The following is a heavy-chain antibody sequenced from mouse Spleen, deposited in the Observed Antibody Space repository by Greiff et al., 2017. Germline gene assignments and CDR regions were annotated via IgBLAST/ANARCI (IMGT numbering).Heavy chain of an antibody. V-gene: IGHV1-15*01. Sequence: LQESGAELVRPGASVTLSCKASGYTFTDYEMHWVKQTPVHGLEWIGAIDPETGGTAYNQKFKGKAILTADKSSSTAYMELRSLTSEDSAVYYCTRPGGKAGAMDYWGQGTSVTVSS. J-gene: IGHJ4*01. CDR3: TRPGGKAGAMDY. D-gene: IGHD3-2*02. CDR2: IDPETGGT. CDR1: GYTFTDYE.